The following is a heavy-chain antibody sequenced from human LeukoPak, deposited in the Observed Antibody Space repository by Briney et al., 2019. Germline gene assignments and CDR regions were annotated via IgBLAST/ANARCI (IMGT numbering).Heavy chain of an antibody. D-gene: IGHD6-19*01. J-gene: IGHJ4*02. CDR3: ARVGRAGILDY. Sequence: ASVKVSCKASGYTFTSYYMHGVRQAPGQGLEWMGIINPSGGSTSYAQKFQGRVTMTRDTSTSTVYMELSSLRSEDTAVYYCARVGRAGILDYWGQGTLVTVSS. CDR1: GYTFTSYY. CDR2: INPSGGST. V-gene: IGHV1-46*01.